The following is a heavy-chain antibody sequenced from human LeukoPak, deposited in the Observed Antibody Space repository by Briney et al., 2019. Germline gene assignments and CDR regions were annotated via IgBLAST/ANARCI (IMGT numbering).Heavy chain of an antibody. V-gene: IGHV3-21*01. CDR3: ARRDSSGWYSSYFDY. D-gene: IGHD6-19*01. CDR2: ISSGSSYI. J-gene: IGHJ4*02. Sequence: PGGSLRLSCAASGFIFSSYSMNWVRQAPGKGLEWVSSISSGSSYIYYADSVKGRFTISRDNAKNSLYLQMNSLRAEDTAVYYCARRDSSGWYSSYFDYWGQGTLVTVSS. CDR1: GFIFSSYS.